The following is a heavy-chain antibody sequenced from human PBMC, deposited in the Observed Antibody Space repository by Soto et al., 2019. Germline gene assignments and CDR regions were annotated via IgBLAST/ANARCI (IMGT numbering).Heavy chain of an antibody. CDR3: AKGRGSCSGVSCWSSFDC. Sequence: PGGSLRLSCAVSGFTFNNYAMSWVRQAPGKGLEWISIIGTGGNTFYADSVRGRFTITRDNFENTLYLQMNSLRAEDTAVYYCAKGRGSCSGVSCWSSFDCWGQGALVTVSS. J-gene: IGHJ4*02. CDR2: IIGTGGNT. V-gene: IGHV3-23*01. D-gene: IGHD2-15*01. CDR1: GFTFNNYA.